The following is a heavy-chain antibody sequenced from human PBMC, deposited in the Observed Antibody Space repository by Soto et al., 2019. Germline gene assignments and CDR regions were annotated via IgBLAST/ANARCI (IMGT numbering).Heavy chain of an antibody. Sequence: SETLSLTCTVSGGSISSSSYYWGWIRQPPGKGLEWIGSIYYSGSTNYNPSLKSRVTTSVDTSKNQFSLKLSSVTAADTAVYYCARGKNYGDYDYYYGMDVWGQGTTVTVSS. V-gene: IGHV4-39*07. CDR2: IYYSGST. CDR1: GGSISSSSYY. J-gene: IGHJ6*02. D-gene: IGHD4-17*01. CDR3: ARGKNYGDYDYYYGMDV.